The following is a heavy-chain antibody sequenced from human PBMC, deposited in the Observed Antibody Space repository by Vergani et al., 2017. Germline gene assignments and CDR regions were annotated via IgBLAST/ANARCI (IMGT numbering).Heavy chain of an antibody. V-gene: IGHV3-49*05. Sequence: EVQLVESGGGLVKPGRSLRLSCTASGFTFGDYAMSWFRQAPGKGLEWVGFIRSKAYGGTTEYAASVKGRFTISRDDSKNTLYLQMNSLKTEDTAVYYCTTVVSGSLYIWGQGTTVTVSS. CDR2: IRSKAYGGTT. D-gene: IGHD1-26*01. J-gene: IGHJ6*02. CDR1: GFTFGDYA. CDR3: TTVVSGSLYI.